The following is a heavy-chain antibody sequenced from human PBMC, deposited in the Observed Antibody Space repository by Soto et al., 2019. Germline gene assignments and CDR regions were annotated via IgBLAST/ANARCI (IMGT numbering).Heavy chain of an antibody. Sequence: EVQLLESGGGLVQPGGSLRLSCAAARFTFSSYAMTWVRQAPGKGLEWVPAISGSGGSTYYADSVKGRFTISRDNSKNTLYLQMNSLRAEDTAVYYCTKGRGAAAGSMDYWGQGTLVTVSS. CDR3: TKGRGAAAGSMDY. D-gene: IGHD6-13*01. J-gene: IGHJ4*02. CDR1: RFTFSSYA. CDR2: ISGSGGST. V-gene: IGHV3-23*01.